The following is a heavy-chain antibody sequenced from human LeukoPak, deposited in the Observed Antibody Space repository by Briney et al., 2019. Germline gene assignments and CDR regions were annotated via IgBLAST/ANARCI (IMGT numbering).Heavy chain of an antibody. CDR1: GFTFDDYA. J-gene: IGHJ6*03. CDR3: AKGAITMVRGVITYYNYMDV. CDR2: ISWDGRST. Sequence: GGSLRLSCAASGFTFDDYAMQWVRQAPGKGLEWVSLISWDGRSTYYADSVKGRFTISRDNSKNSLYLQMNSLRAEDTALYYCAKGAITMVRGVITYYNYMDVWGKGTTVTVSS. V-gene: IGHV3-43D*03. D-gene: IGHD3-10*01.